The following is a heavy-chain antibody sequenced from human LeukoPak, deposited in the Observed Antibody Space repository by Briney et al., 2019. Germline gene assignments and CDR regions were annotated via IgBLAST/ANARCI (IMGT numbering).Heavy chain of an antibody. D-gene: IGHD4-23*01. CDR2: IYNSGST. Sequence: SQTLSLTCTVSGGSISSGDYYWSWIRQSPGKGLEWIGYIYNSGSTYYNPSLKSRVNISVDTSKKQFSLKLSSVTAADTAVYYCAREDPRWYDFDIWGQGTMVTVSS. V-gene: IGHV4-30-4*01. CDR3: AREDPRWYDFDI. CDR1: GGSISSGDYY. J-gene: IGHJ3*02.